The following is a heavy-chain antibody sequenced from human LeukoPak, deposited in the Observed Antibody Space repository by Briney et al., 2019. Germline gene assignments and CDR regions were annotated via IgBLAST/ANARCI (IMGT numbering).Heavy chain of an antibody. Sequence: GGSLRLSCAASGFSFSTYWMHWVRQAPGEGLVWVSRINGDGSTTNYADSVKGRFTISRDNAKNTLYLQRNSLRAEDTAVYYCTRRVDATRWYDPWGQGTLVTVSS. CDR3: TRRVDATRWYDP. V-gene: IGHV3-74*01. J-gene: IGHJ5*02. D-gene: IGHD2-15*01. CDR2: INGDGSTT. CDR1: GFSFSTYW.